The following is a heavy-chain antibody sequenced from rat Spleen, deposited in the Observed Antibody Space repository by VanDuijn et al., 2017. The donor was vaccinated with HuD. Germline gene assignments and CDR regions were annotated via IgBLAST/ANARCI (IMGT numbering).Heavy chain of an antibody. Sequence: QVQLKESGPGLVQPSQTLSLTCTVSGFSLISYSVNWVRQPPGKGLEWMGGIWGDGSTKYNSAYKSRLSISRDTSKSQVFLKISSLQPEDTGTYYCGRPNQLGGYWYFDFWGPGIMVTVSS. J-gene: IGHJ1*01. CDR1: GFSLISYS. D-gene: IGHD3-4*01. V-gene: IGHV2-13*01. CDR3: GRPNQLGGYWYFDF. CDR2: IWGDGST.